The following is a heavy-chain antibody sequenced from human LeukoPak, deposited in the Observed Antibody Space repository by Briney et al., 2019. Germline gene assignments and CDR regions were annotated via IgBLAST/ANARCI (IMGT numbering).Heavy chain of an antibody. CDR1: GGSISSGDYY. CDR2: IYYSGST. J-gene: IGHJ4*02. CDR3: ARGSSSSTSCPDY. V-gene: IGHV4-30-4*08. Sequence: SQTLSLTCTVSGGSISSGDYYWSWIRQPPGKGLEWIGYIYYSGSTYYNPSLKSRVTISVDTSKNQFSLKLSSVTAADTAVYYCARGSSSSTSCPDYWGQGTLVTVSS. D-gene: IGHD2-2*01.